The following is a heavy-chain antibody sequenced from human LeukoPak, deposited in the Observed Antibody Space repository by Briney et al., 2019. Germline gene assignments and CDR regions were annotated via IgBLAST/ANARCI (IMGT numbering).Heavy chain of an antibody. CDR2: IIPILGIA. CDR3: ARDRNTAMVPYGMDV. J-gene: IGHJ6*02. Sequence: ASVKVSCKASGYTFTGYYMHWVRQAPGQGLEWMGRIIPILGIANYAQKFQGRVTITADKSTSTAYMELSSLRSEDTAVYYCARDRNTAMVPYGMDVWGQGTTVTVSS. CDR1: GYTFTGYY. V-gene: IGHV1-69*04. D-gene: IGHD5-18*01.